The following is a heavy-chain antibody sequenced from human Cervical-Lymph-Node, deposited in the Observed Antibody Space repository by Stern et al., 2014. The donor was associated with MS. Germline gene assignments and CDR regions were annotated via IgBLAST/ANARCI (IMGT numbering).Heavy chain of an antibody. CDR3: ARVAYSGYDSRGAFDS. CDR2: NSQTGSA. D-gene: IGHD5-12*01. Sequence: QVQLQESGPGLVKPSETLSLTCTVSGGSIRTYYWTWIRQPPGKGLEWIGYNSQTGSASYNPSLNSRVSISVDTSKRQFSLNLRSVTAADTAVYYCARVAYSGYDSRGAFDSWGQGTLVTVSS. J-gene: IGHJ4*02. V-gene: IGHV4-59*01. CDR1: GGSIRTYY.